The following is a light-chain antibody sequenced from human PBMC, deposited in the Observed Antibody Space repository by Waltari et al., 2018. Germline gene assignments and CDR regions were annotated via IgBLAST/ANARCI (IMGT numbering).Light chain of an antibody. CDR1: QSLVYSDGKTY. CDR3: MQSMQVPRT. V-gene: IGKV2D-29*02. Sequence: DIVMSQNPLSLSVTPGQPASISCKCSQSLVYSDGKTYLYWYMQKPGQSPQLLIYEVSSRVSGVPDKFSGSGSGTDFTLKISRVEAEDVGVYYCMQSMQVPRTFGQGTKLEIK. J-gene: IGKJ2*01. CDR2: EVS.